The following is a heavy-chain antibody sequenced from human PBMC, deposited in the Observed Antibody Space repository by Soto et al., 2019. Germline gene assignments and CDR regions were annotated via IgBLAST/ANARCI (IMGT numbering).Heavy chain of an antibody. J-gene: IGHJ6*02. Sequence: PGGSLRLSCAASGFTVSSNYMSWVRQAPGKGLEWVSVIYSGGSTYYADSVKGRFTISRDNSKNTLYLQMNSLRAEDTAVYYCARGSSSSWPHYYYYGMDVWGQGTTVTVSS. V-gene: IGHV3-66*01. CDR3: ARGSSSSWPHYYYYGMDV. CDR1: GFTVSSNY. CDR2: IYSGGST. D-gene: IGHD6-13*01.